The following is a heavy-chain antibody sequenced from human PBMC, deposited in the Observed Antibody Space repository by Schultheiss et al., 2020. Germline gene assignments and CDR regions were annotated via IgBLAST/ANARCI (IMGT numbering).Heavy chain of an antibody. CDR3: ARGHGYGDYEEVGRRTIYSYCYGMDV. Sequence: SETLSLTCAVYGGSFSGYYWSWIRQPPGQGLEWIGEINHSGSTNYNPSLKSRVTISVDTSKNQFSLKLSSVTAADTAVYYCARGHGYGDYEEVGRRTIYSYCYGMDVWGQATTVTVSS. J-gene: IGHJ6*02. CDR2: INHSGST. CDR1: GGSFSGYY. V-gene: IGHV4-34*01. D-gene: IGHD4-17*01.